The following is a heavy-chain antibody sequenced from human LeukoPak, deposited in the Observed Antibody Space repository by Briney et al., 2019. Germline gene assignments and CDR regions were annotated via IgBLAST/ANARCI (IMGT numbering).Heavy chain of an antibody. D-gene: IGHD3-22*01. V-gene: IGHV4-34*01. CDR2: INPSGST. CDR3: AREVGLYYDSSGYGY. Sequence: SETLSLTCAVYGGSFSGYYWIWIRQPPGKGLEWIGEINPSGSTHYNPSLKSGVTISVDTSKNQFSLKLSSVTAADTAVYYCAREVGLYYDSSGYGYWGQGTLVTVSS. J-gene: IGHJ4*02. CDR1: GGSFSGYY.